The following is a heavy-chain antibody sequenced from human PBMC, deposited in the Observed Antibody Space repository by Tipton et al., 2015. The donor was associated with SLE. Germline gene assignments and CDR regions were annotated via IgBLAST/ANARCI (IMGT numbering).Heavy chain of an antibody. CDR1: GGSISSYY. D-gene: IGHD1-26*01. CDR2: IYYSGST. Sequence: TLSLTCTVSGGSISSYYWSWIRQPPGKGLEWIGYIYYSGSTNYNPSLKSRVTISVDTSKNQFSLKLSSVTAADTAVYYCARVGSSLAFDPWGQGTLVTVSS. J-gene: IGHJ5*02. V-gene: IGHV4-59*12. CDR3: ARVGSSLAFDP.